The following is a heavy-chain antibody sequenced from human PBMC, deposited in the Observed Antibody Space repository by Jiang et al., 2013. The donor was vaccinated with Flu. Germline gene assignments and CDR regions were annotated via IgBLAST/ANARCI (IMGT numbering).Heavy chain of an antibody. D-gene: IGHD6-19*01. Sequence: TLSPTCTVSGGSISSYYWSWIRQPPGKGLEWIGYIYYSGSTNYNPSLKSRVTISVDTSKNQFSLKLSSVTAADTAVYYCARLGPGIAVAGTSRNWFDPWGQGTLVTVSS. J-gene: IGHJ5*02. CDR1: GGSISSYY. V-gene: IGHV4-59*01. CDR3: ARLGPGIAVAGTSRNWFDP. CDR2: IYYSGST.